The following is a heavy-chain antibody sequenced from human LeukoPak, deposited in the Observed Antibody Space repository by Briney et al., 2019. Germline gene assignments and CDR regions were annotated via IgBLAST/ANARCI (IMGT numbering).Heavy chain of an antibody. Sequence: PGGSLRLSCAASGFTFSSYEMNWVRQAPGKGLEWVSYISSSGGTIYYADSVKGRFTISRDNAKNSLYLQMNSLRAEDTAVYYCARVSPNTVTTLQYFDYWGQGTLVTVSS. CDR3: ARVSPNTVTTLQYFDY. CDR1: GFTFSSYE. CDR2: ISSSGGTI. D-gene: IGHD4-17*01. J-gene: IGHJ4*02. V-gene: IGHV3-48*03.